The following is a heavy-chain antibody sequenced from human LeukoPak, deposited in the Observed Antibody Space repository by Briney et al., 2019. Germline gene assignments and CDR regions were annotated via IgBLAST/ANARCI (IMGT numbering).Heavy chain of an antibody. CDR1: GGSFSGYY. D-gene: IGHD3-10*01. V-gene: IGHV4-34*01. J-gene: IGHJ6*03. Sequence: PSETLSLTCAVYGGSFSGYYWSWIRQPPGKGLEWIGEINHSGSTNYNPSLKSRVTISVDTSKNQFSLKLSSVTAADTAVYYCARRRRITMVRGANRDYYYYMDVWGKGTTVTISS. CDR2: INHSGST. CDR3: ARRRRITMVRGANRDYYYYMDV.